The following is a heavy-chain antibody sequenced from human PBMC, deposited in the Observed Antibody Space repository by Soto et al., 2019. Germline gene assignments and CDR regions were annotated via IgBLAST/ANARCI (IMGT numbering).Heavy chain of an antibody. J-gene: IGHJ4*02. CDR2: IYRTGST. Sequence: QVQLQESGPGLVKPSGTLSLTCAGSGGSFTSNNWWTWVRQPPGQGLEWIGEIYRTGSTNYNPYLKSRVTISLDKSEYQFSLKVTSLTAADTSVYYCASRDPGTSVDYLCQGTLVTVSS. V-gene: IGHV4-4*02. D-gene: IGHD1-7*01. CDR3: ASRDPGTSVDY. CDR1: GGSFTSNNW.